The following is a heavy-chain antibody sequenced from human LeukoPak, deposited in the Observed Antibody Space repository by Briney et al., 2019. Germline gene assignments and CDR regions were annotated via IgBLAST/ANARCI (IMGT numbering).Heavy chain of an antibody. V-gene: IGHV3-66*01. CDR3: AREEVLTGYSYFDH. Sequence: GGSLRLSCVASGFTVSSNYVSWVRQAPGKGLEWVSVIYSGGNTYYADSVKGRFTISRDSSKNTLFLQMNSLRAEDTAVYYCAREEVLTGYSYFDHWGQGTLVTVSS. J-gene: IGHJ4*02. D-gene: IGHD3-9*01. CDR2: IYSGGNT. CDR1: GFTVSSNY.